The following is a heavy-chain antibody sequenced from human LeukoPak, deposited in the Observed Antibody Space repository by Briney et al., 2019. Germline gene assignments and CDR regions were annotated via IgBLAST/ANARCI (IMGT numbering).Heavy chain of an antibody. V-gene: IGHV1-2*02. Sequence: ASVKVSCKASGYIFTAYYMHWVRQTPGQGLEWMGWINPKSGATDYAEKFQGRVNMTRDTSINTAYLELSRLRSDDTAVYYCARYLQGILVSGAFDYWGQGTLVTVSS. CDR2: INPKSGAT. D-gene: IGHD6-19*01. J-gene: IGHJ4*02. CDR1: GYIFTAYY. CDR3: ARYLQGILVSGAFDY.